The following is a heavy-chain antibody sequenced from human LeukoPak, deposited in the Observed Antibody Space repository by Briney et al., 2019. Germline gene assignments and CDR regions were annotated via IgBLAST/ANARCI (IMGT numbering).Heavy chain of an antibody. CDR1: GGSLSSDNW. CDR2: IHHRGGT. CDR3: TTNGWYCLDH. D-gene: IGHD6-19*01. Sequence: SGTLSLTCAVSGGSLSSDNWWSWVRQPPGKRLEWIGEIHHRGGTNYNPSLQSRVTISVDKSNNHFSLRLTSVTAADTAVYYCTTNGWYCLDHWGQGALVTVSS. V-gene: IGHV4-4*02. J-gene: IGHJ1*01.